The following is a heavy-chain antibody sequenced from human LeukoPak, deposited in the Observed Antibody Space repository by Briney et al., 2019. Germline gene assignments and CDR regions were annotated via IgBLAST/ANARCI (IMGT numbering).Heavy chain of an antibody. CDR1: GGSISSYY. CDR2: IYYSGST. Sequence: NPSETLSLTCTVSGGSISSYYWSWIRQPPGKGLEWIGYIYYSGSTNYNPSLKSRVTISVDTPKNQFSLKPSSVTAADTAVYYCARDANYGSGSYDLWGQGTLVTVSS. CDR3: ARDANYGSGSYDL. V-gene: IGHV4-59*01. J-gene: IGHJ5*02. D-gene: IGHD3-10*01.